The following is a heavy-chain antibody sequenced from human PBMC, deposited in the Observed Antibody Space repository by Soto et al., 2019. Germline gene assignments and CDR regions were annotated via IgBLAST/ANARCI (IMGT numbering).Heavy chain of an antibody. J-gene: IGHJ5*02. Sequence: EFQVMQSGGGLVQPGGSLRLASAASGFPFSTTDMSWVRQAPGKGLEWVSTIGGGGETTYYADSVKGRFTISRDNSKNTVYLQMDGLRVDDTAVYYCAKNSGWFNTWGQGDLVTVSS. CDR2: IGGGGETT. CDR3: AKNSGWFNT. CDR1: GFPFSTTD. D-gene: IGHD3-10*01. V-gene: IGHV3-23*01.